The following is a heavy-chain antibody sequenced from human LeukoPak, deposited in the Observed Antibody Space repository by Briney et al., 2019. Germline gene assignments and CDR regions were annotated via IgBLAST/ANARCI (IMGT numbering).Heavy chain of an antibody. V-gene: IGHV3-15*01. CDR1: GFTLGTAW. J-gene: IGHJ6*04. Sequence: PGGSLRLSCVSSGFTLGTAWMSWVRQAPGKGLEWLGHIKSEGEGATTDYAAPAKGRFAISRDDSKNMIYLQMSSLKIDDTAIYYCIAHFPYFYGFDVWGKGTTVTVSS. CDR2: IKSEGEGATT. CDR3: IAHFPYFYGFDV. D-gene: IGHD3-3*02.